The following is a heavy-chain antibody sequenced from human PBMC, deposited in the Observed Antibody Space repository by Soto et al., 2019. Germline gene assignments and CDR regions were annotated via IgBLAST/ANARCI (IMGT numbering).Heavy chain of an antibody. Sequence: QVQLVQSGAEVKKPGSSVKVSCKASGGTFSSYTISWVRQAPGQGLEWMGRIIPILGIANYAQKFQGRVTMXXDXSXXTAYMELSSLRSEDTGVYYCAGEGNYGDYDGGFDSWGQGTLVTVSS. CDR3: AGEGNYGDYDGGFDS. CDR1: GGTFSSYT. J-gene: IGHJ4*02. CDR2: IIPILGIA. D-gene: IGHD4-17*01. V-gene: IGHV1-69*02.